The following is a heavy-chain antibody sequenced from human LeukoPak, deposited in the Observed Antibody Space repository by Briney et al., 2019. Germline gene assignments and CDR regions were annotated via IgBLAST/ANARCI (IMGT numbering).Heavy chain of an antibody. Sequence: SETLSLTCTVSGGSISSYYWSWIRQPPGKGLEWIGYIYYSGSTNYNPSLKSRVSISVDASKNQFSLKLSSVTAADTAVYYCARVSVTVIDYWGQGTLVTVSS. V-gene: IGHV4-59*01. J-gene: IGHJ4*02. CDR3: ARVSVTVIDY. CDR2: IYYSGST. D-gene: IGHD3-16*02. CDR1: GGSISSYY.